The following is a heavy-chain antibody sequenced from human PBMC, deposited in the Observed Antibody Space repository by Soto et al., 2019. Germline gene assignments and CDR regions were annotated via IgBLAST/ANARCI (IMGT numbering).Heavy chain of an antibody. V-gene: IGHV3-48*02. CDR3: VSERDWAFDS. D-gene: IGHD3-9*01. CDR2: FGTSRKYI. CDR1: GYTFSEYS. J-gene: IGHJ3*02. Sequence: EVHLVESGGGLVQPGGSLRLSCVASGYTFSEYSMSWVRQAPGKGLEWVSYFGTSRKYIFYADSVRGRFTISRDDARNSLYLQLKSLRDEDKAVYYCVSERDWAFDSWGQGTMVTVSS.